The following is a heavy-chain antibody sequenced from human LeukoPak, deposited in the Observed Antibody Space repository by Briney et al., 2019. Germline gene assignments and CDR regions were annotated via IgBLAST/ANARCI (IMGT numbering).Heavy chain of an antibody. Sequence: PGGSLRLSCAASGFTFSSYGMHWVRQAPGKGLEWVAFIRYDRSNKYYADSVKGRFTISRDNSKNTLYLQMNSLRAEDTAVYYCAKDGSRYSYGADYWGQGTLVTVSS. J-gene: IGHJ4*02. D-gene: IGHD5-18*01. CDR2: IRYDRSNK. CDR3: AKDGSRYSYGADY. CDR1: GFTFSSYG. V-gene: IGHV3-30*02.